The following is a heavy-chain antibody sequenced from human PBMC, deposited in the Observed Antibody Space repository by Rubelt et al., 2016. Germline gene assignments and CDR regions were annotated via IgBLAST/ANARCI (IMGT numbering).Heavy chain of an antibody. CDR1: GYTFTSYG. V-gene: IGHV1-18*01. CDR2: ISAYNGNT. J-gene: IGHJ4*02. D-gene: IGHD6-13*01. CDR3: ARVISGVEYSSSWHFDY. Sequence: QVQLVQSGAEVKKPGASVKVSCKASGYTFTSYGISWVRQAPGQGLEWMGWISAYNGNTNYAQKLQGRVHMSTDTATSTAYMGLRGLRSDDTAVYYWARVISGVEYSSSWHFDYWGQGTLVTVSS.